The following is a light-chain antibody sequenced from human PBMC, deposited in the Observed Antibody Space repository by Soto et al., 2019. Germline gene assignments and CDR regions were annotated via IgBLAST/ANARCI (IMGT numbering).Light chain of an antibody. J-gene: IGKJ1*01. CDR3: QKYGTCWT. CDR2: GAS. V-gene: IGKV3-20*01. CDR1: QSVSYY. Sequence: IVCPQSPGTLSLSPGARATLSCRASQSVSYYLAWYQQKAGQAPRLLIYGASSRATGIPDRFSGSGSGTDFTLTIRRLEPEDFAVYYCQKYGTCWTFGQGTKVDIK.